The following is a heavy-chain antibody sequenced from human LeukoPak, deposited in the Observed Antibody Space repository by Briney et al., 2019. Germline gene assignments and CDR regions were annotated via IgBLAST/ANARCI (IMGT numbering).Heavy chain of an antibody. CDR3: ARDLLPIGYIGSPVGATTGDNFDY. CDR1: GYTFTSYY. D-gene: IGHD1-26*01. V-gene: IGHV1-46*01. J-gene: IGHJ4*02. Sequence: ASVKVSCKASGYTFTSYYMHWVRQAPGQGLEWTGIIDPSGGSTSYAQKFQGRVTMTRDTSTSTVYMELSSLRSEDTAVYYCARDLLPIGYIGSPVGATTGDNFDYWGQGTLVTVSS. CDR2: IDPSGGST.